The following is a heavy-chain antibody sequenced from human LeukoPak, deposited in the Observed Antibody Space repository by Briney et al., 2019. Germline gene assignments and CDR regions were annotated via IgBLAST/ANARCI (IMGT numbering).Heavy chain of an antibody. V-gene: IGHV1-69*13. Sequence: GASVKVSCKASGGTFSSYAISWVRQAPGQGLEWMGGIIPIFGTANYAQKFQGRVTITADESTSTAYMELSSLRSEDTAVYYCAPGGGSYLGDYWGQGTLVTVSS. D-gene: IGHD1-26*01. CDR1: GGTFSSYA. CDR3: APGGGSYLGDY. CDR2: IIPIFGTA. J-gene: IGHJ4*02.